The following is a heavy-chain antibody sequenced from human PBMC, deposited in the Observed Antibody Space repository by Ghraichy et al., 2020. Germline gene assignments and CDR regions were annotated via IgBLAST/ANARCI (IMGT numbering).Heavy chain of an antibody. Sequence: GESLNISCAASGFTFSSYAMHWVRQAPGKGLEWVSLISYDGSNKYYADSVKGRFTISRDNSKNTLYLQMNSLRTEDTAVYYCASRGGYYSSGSCYSGDYWGQGTLVTVSS. CDR2: ISYDGSNK. CDR3: ASRGGYYSSGSCYSGDY. J-gene: IGHJ4*02. V-gene: IGHV3-30-3*01. D-gene: IGHD2-15*01. CDR1: GFTFSSYA.